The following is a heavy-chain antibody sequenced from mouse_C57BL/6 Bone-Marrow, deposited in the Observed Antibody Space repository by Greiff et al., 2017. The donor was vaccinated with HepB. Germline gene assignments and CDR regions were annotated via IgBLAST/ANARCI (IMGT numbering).Heavy chain of an antibody. J-gene: IGHJ3*01. CDR3: TRVGAFYYGYGSFAY. D-gene: IGHD2-2*01. CDR2: IYPGNSDT. Sequence: EVPLQLSGPVLARPGASVKLSCKPSGYTFTSYWMHWVKQRPGQGLEWIGAIYPGNSDTSYNQKFKGTAKLTAVTSASTAYMELSSLANEVSAVYYCTRVGAFYYGYGSFAYWGQGTLVTVSA. V-gene: IGHV1-5*01. CDR1: GYTFTSYW.